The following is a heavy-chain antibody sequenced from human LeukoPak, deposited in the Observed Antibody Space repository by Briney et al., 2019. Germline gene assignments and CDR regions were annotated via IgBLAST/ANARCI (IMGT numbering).Heavy chain of an antibody. CDR2: ISYDGSNK. Sequence: GGSLRLSCAASGFTFSSYAMHWVRQAPGKGLEWVAVISYDGSNKYYADSVKGRFTISRDNSKNTLYLQMNSLRAEDTAAYYCARDYHLPSGYWGQGTLVTVSS. CDR3: ARDYHLPSGY. V-gene: IGHV3-30-3*01. CDR1: GFTFSSYA. D-gene: IGHD3-10*01. J-gene: IGHJ4*02.